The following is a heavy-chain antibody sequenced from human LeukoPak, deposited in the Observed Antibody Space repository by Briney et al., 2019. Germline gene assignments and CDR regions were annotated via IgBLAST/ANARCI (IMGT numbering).Heavy chain of an antibody. V-gene: IGHV1-2*02. J-gene: IGHJ4*02. CDR3: ARGGPWYYDGSGYYYFDS. CDR1: GYTFTGYY. Sequence: ASVKVSCKASGYTFTGYYMHWVRQAPGQGLEWMGWINPNSGGTNSAQKFQGRVTMTRDTSISTAYMELRSLRSDDTAVYYCARGGPWYYDGSGYYYFDSWGPGTLVTVSS. CDR2: INPNSGGT. D-gene: IGHD3-22*01.